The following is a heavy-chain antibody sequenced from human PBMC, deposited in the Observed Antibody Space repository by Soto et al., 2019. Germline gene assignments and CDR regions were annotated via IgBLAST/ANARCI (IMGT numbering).Heavy chain of an antibody. CDR2: IIPIFGTA. CDR1: GGTFSGYA. V-gene: IGHV1-69*13. Sequence: SVKVSCKASGGTFSGYAISWVRQAPGQGLEWMGGIIPIFGTANYAQKFQGRVTITADESTSTAYMELSSLRSEDTAVYYCARDQGRQRWLQLSWGQGTLVTVSS. D-gene: IGHD5-12*01. CDR3: ARDQGRQRWLQLS. J-gene: IGHJ5*02.